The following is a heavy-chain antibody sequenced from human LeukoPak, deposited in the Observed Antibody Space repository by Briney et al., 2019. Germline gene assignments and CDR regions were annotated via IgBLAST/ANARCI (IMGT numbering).Heavy chain of an antibody. Sequence: GASVKVSCKASGGTFSSYAISWARQAPGQGLEWMGGIIPIFGTANYAQKFQGRVTITADESTSTAYMELSSLRSEDTAVYYCARALGVVVPAAYYYYGMDVWGQGTTVTVSS. CDR3: ARALGVVVPAAYYYYGMDV. V-gene: IGHV1-69*13. CDR2: IIPIFGTA. CDR1: GGTFSSYA. D-gene: IGHD2-2*01. J-gene: IGHJ6*02.